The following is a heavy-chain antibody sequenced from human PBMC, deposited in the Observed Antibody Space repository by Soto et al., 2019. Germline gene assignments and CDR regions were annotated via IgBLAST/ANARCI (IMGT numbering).Heavy chain of an antibody. Sequence: GGSLRLSCAASGFTFSSYAMTWVRQAPGKGLEWVSSITAGGSSTYYGDSVKGRFTISRDNSKNTLSLQMNSLRAADTAVYYCAKVGSGSYYYFDFWGQGTLVTVSS. D-gene: IGHD1-26*01. V-gene: IGHV3-23*01. CDR2: ITAGGSST. CDR1: GFTFSSYA. CDR3: AKVGSGSYYYFDF. J-gene: IGHJ4*02.